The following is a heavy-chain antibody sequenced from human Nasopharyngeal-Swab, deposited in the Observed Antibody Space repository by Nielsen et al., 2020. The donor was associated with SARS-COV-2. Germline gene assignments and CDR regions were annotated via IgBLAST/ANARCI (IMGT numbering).Heavy chain of an antibody. CDR3: ARVKTGDFDY. V-gene: IGHV3-53*01. Sequence: GGSLRLSCAASGFTVSSNYMSWVRQAPGKGLEWVAVIYSGGSTYYADYVKGRFTISRDNSKNTLYLQMNSLRAEDTAVYYCARVKTGDFDYWGQGTLVTVSS. D-gene: IGHD7-27*01. CDR2: IYSGGST. J-gene: IGHJ4*02. CDR1: GFTVSSNY.